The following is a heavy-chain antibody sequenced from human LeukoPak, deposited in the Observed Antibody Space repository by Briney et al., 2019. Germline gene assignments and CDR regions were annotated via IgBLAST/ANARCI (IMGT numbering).Heavy chain of an antibody. CDR3: ARGHDYGDYVMGY. J-gene: IGHJ4*02. Sequence: SETLSLTCAVYGGSFSGYYWSWIRQPPGKGLEWIGYIYYSGSTNYNPSLKSRVTISVDTSKNQFSLKLSSVTAADTAVYYCARGHDYGDYVMGYWGQGTLVTVSS. CDR1: GGSFSGYY. CDR2: IYYSGST. V-gene: IGHV4-59*01. D-gene: IGHD4-17*01.